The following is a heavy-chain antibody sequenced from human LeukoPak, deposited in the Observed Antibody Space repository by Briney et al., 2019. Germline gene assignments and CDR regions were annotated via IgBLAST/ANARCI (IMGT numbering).Heavy chain of an antibody. J-gene: IGHJ4*02. CDR3: ARGGSYHYFDY. D-gene: IGHD1-26*01. CDR2: IIPIFGTA. CDR1: AGTFSSYA. V-gene: IGHV1-69*13. Sequence: ASVKVSCKPSAGTFSSYAISWVRQAPGQGLEWMGGIIPIFGTANYAQKFQGRVTITADESTSTAYMELSSLRSEDTAVYYCARGGSYHYFDYWGQGTLVTVSS.